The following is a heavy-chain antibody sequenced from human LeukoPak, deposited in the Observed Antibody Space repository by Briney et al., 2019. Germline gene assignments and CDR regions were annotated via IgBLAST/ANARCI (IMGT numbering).Heavy chain of an antibody. V-gene: IGHV1-69*01. J-gene: IGHJ4*02. CDR2: IIPIFGTA. Sequence: SVKVSCKASGGTFSSYAISWVRQAPGQGLEWMGGIIPIFGTANYAQKFQGRVTITADESTSTAYMEPSSLRSEDTAVYYCARGVSLGYCSSTSCYRFDYWGQGTLVTVSS. CDR1: GGTFSSYA. CDR3: ARGVSLGYCSSTSCYRFDY. D-gene: IGHD2-2*02.